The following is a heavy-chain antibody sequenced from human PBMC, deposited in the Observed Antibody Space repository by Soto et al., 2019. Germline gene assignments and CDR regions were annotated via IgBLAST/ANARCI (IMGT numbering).Heavy chain of an antibody. J-gene: IGHJ6*02. D-gene: IGHD6-6*01. V-gene: IGHV1-58*01. CDR3: ASPLYSSSPYYYYYGMDV. CDR2: IVVGSGDT. CDR1: GFTFTSSA. Sequence: ASVKVSCKASGFTFTSSAVQWVRQARGQRLEWIGWIVVGSGDTNYAQKFQERVTITRDMSTSTAYMELSSLRSEDTAVYYCASPLYSSSPYYYYYGMDVWRQGTTVTV.